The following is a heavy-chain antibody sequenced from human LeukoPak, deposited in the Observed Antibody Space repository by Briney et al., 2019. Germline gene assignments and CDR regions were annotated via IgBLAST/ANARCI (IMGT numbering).Heavy chain of an antibody. Sequence: GGSLRLSCAASGFTFTSYSMNWVRQAPGKGLEWVSFISSSSTFIYYADSVKGRFTISRDNARNSLFLQMNNLTAEDTAVYYRARGAGSGLLTSAEYFHHWGQGTLVTVSS. CDR1: GFTFTSYS. D-gene: IGHD3-22*01. J-gene: IGHJ1*01. CDR2: ISSSSTFI. V-gene: IGHV3-21*01. CDR3: ARGAGSGLLTSAEYFHH.